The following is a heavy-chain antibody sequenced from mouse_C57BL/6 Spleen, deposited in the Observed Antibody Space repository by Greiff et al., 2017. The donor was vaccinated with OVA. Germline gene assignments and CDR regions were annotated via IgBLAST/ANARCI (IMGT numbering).Heavy chain of an antibody. J-gene: IGHJ4*01. CDR3: GRGCSYEYAMDY. Sequence: QVQLQQSGAELVKPGASVKMSCKASGYTFTTYSLEWMKQNHGKSLEWIGNFHPYNDGTKYNEKFKGKATLTVEKSSSTVYLELSRVTSDDSADYSCGRGCSYEYAMDYWGQGTSVTVSS. CDR1: GYTFTTYS. V-gene: IGHV1-47*01. D-gene: IGHD1-1*01. CDR2: FHPYNDGT.